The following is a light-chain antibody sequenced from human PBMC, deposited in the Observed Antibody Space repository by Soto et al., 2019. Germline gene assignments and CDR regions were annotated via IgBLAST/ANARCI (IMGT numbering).Light chain of an antibody. CDR2: DAS. J-gene: IGKJ2*01. CDR1: QSVSSY. Sequence: EIVMTQSPATLSVSPGERATLSCRASQSVSSYFAWYQQKPGQAPRLLIYDASTRATGIPARFSGSGSGTEFTLTISSLQSEDFAVYYCQQYNNWPPYTFGQGTKLEIK. V-gene: IGKV3-15*01. CDR3: QQYNNWPPYT.